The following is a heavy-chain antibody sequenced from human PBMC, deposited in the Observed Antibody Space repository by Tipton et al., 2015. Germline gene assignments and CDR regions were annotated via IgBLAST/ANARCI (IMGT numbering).Heavy chain of an antibody. V-gene: IGHV5-10-1*01. Sequence: QLVQSGAEVKKPGESLKISCKGSGYAFTTFWISWVRQIPGKGLEWMGRIDPSDSYNNYSPSFQGHVTISADKSISTAYLQWNSLKASDTAMYYCARRIAAADSDYYYYGMDVWGQGTTVTVSS. CDR1: GYAFTTFW. J-gene: IGHJ6*02. CDR3: ARRIAAADSDYYYYGMDV. D-gene: IGHD6-13*01. CDR2: IDPSDSYN.